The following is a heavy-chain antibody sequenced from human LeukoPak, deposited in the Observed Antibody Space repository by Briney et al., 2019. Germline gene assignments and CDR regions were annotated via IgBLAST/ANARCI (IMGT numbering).Heavy chain of an antibody. CDR1: GYTFTSYD. D-gene: IGHD6-19*01. Sequence: ASVKVSCKASGYTFTSYDISWVRQATGQGLEWMGWMNPNSGNTGYAQKFQGRVTMTRNTSISTAYMELSSLRSEDTAVYYCARVKVSSGWSYYYYYYGMDVWGQGTTVTVSS. J-gene: IGHJ6*02. CDR2: MNPNSGNT. V-gene: IGHV1-8*01. CDR3: ARVKVSSGWSYYYYYYGMDV.